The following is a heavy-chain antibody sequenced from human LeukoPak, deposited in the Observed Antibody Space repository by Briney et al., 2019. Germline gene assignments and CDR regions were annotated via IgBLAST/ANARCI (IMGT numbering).Heavy chain of an antibody. CDR2: IYTSGST. D-gene: IGHD6-13*01. Sequence: PSETLSLTCTVSGGSISSYYWSLIRQPAGKGLEWIGRIYTSGSTNYNPSLKSRVTMSVDTSKNQFSLKLSSVTAADTAVYYCAREYSSSWYTFDYWGQGTLVTVSS. CDR3: AREYSSSWYTFDY. V-gene: IGHV4-4*07. J-gene: IGHJ4*02. CDR1: GGSISSYY.